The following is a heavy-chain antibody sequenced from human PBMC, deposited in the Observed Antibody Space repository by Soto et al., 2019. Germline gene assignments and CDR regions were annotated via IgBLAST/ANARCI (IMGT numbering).Heavy chain of an antibody. CDR3: TTDSYSSITIIRFDY. CDR1: GFTFSSYW. V-gene: IGHV3-74*03. D-gene: IGHD2-2*01. CDR2: MNIDGSYT. Sequence: GGSLRLSCAASGFTFSSYWMHWFRQAPGKGLVWVSRMNIDGSYTSYADAATGRFTISRDNAKNTLYLQMNSLKIEDTAVYYCTTDSYSSITIIRFDYWGHGTLVTVSS. J-gene: IGHJ4*01.